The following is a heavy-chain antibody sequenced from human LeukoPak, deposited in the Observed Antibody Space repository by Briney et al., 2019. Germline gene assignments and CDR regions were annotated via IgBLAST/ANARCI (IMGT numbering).Heavy chain of an antibody. Sequence: PGGSLRLSCAASGFTVSSYGMNWVRQAPGKGLEWVAFIRYDGSNKYYADSVKGRFTISRDNSKNTLYLQMNSLRAEDTAVYYCAKGSYSGSYQADWGQGTLVTVSS. V-gene: IGHV3-30*02. CDR3: AKGSYSGSYQAD. D-gene: IGHD1-26*01. J-gene: IGHJ4*02. CDR1: GFTVSSYG. CDR2: IRYDGSNK.